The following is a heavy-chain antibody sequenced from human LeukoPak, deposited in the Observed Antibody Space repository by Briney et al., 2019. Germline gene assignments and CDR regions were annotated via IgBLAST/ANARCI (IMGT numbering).Heavy chain of an antibody. CDR3: ARVFGAYERRGFDH. CDR2: IYYSGST. D-gene: IGHD3-22*01. Sequence: PSETLSLTCTVSGGSIGSYYWSWFRQPPGKGLEWIGYIYYSGSTNYNPSLKSRVTISVDTSKNQFSLKLSSVSAADTAVYYCARVFGAYERRGFDHWGQGTLVTVSS. CDR1: GGSIGSYY. V-gene: IGHV4-59*01. J-gene: IGHJ4*02.